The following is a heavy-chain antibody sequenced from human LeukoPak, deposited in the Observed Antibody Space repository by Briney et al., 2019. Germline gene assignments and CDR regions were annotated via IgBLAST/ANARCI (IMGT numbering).Heavy chain of an antibody. Sequence: PSETQSLTCTVSGGSISSYYWSWIRQPPGKGLEWIGYIYYSGSTNYNPSLKSRVTISVDTSKNQFSLKLSSVTAADTAVYYCATIYDSSGYEAFDIWGQGTMVTVSS. CDR1: GGSISSYY. J-gene: IGHJ3*02. D-gene: IGHD3-22*01. CDR3: ATIYDSSGYEAFDI. V-gene: IGHV4-59*01. CDR2: IYYSGST.